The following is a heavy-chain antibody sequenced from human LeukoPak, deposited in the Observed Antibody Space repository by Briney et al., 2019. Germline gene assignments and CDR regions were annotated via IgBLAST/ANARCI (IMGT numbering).Heavy chain of an antibody. Sequence: SETLSLTCTVSGGSISSYYWSWIRQPAGKGLEWIGRIYTSGSTNYNPSLKSRVTMSVDTSKNQFSLELSSVTAADTAVYYCARVGGGCDCSSTSCCYYYGMDVWGQGTTVTVSS. CDR3: ARVGGGCDCSSTSCCYYYGMDV. V-gene: IGHV4-4*07. CDR1: GGSISSYY. D-gene: IGHD2-2*01. CDR2: IYTSGST. J-gene: IGHJ6*02.